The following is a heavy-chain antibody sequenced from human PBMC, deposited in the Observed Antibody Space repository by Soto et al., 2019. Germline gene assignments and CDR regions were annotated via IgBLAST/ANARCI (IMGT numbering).Heavy chain of an antibody. CDR1: GFTFSSYG. CDR2: ISYDGSNK. V-gene: IGHV3-30*18. Sequence: PGGSLRLSCAASGFTFSSYGMHWVRQAPGKGLEWVAVISYDGSNKYYADSVKGRFTISRDNSKNTLYLQMNSLRAEDTAVYYCAKQGAVPAAGAEAFDIWGQGTTVTVSS. J-gene: IGHJ6*02. CDR3: AKQGAVPAAGAEAFDI. D-gene: IGHD2-2*01.